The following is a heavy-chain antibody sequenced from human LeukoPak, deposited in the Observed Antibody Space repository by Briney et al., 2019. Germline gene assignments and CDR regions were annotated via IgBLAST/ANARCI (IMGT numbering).Heavy chain of an antibody. D-gene: IGHD3-10*01. CDR3: AKHLPLPGVIIRIDSSGAFDI. Sequence: GGSLRLSCAASGFTFSSDAMSWGRQAPGKGLEWVSAISGIGVSTYYADSVKGRFTISRDNFKNTLYLQMNSLRAEETAVYYCAKHLPLPGVIIRIDSSGAFDIWGQGTMVTVSS. J-gene: IGHJ3*02. V-gene: IGHV3-23*01. CDR1: GFTFSSDA. CDR2: ISGIGVST.